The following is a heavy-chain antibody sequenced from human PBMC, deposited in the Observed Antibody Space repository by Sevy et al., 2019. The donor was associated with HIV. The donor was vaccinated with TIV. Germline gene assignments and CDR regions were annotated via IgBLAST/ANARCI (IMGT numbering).Heavy chain of an antibody. CDR1: GFTFSSYA. J-gene: IGHJ4*02. CDR2: ISGSGGST. Sequence: GGSLRLSCAASGFTFSSYAMSWVRQAPGKGLEWVSAISGSGGSTYYAYSVKGRFTISRDNSKNTLYLQMNSLRAEDTAVYYCAKATSVAATVYYFDYWGQGTLVTVSS. V-gene: IGHV3-23*01. CDR3: AKATSVAATVYYFDY. D-gene: IGHD6-19*01.